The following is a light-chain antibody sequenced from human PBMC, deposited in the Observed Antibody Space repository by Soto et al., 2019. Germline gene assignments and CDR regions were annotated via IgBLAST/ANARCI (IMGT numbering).Light chain of an antibody. CDR2: EGS. CDR1: SSDVGGYNY. Sequence: QSALTQPASVSGSPGQSITISCTGTSSDVGGYNYVSWYQQHPGKAPKLMIYEGSKRPPGVSNRFSGSKSGNTASLTISGLQAEDEADYHCCSHVGNNAVVFGGGTKLTVL. V-gene: IGLV2-23*01. CDR3: CSHVGNNAVV. J-gene: IGLJ2*01.